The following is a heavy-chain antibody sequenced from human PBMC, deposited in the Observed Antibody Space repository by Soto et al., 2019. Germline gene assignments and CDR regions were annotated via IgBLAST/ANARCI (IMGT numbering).Heavy chain of an antibody. CDR2: IYYSGST. J-gene: IGHJ4*02. D-gene: IGHD6-6*01. CDR1: GGSISSSSYY. V-gene: IGHV4-39*01. CDR3: ARLGAARPIDY. Sequence: SETLSLTCTVSGGSISSSSYYWGWIRQPPGKGLEWIGSIYYSGSTYYNPSLKSRVTISVDTSKNQFSLKLSSVTAADTAVYYCARLGAARPIDYWGQGTLVTVSS.